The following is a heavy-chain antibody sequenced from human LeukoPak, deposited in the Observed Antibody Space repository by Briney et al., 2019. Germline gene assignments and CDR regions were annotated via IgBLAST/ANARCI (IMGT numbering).Heavy chain of an antibody. D-gene: IGHD6-13*01. CDR2: IKQDGSEK. J-gene: IGHJ5*02. CDR3: ARGSSSWYHVLDWFDP. CDR1: GFTFSSYW. Sequence: GGSLRLSCAASGFTFSSYWMSWVRQAPGKGLEWVANIKQDGSEKYYVDSVKGRFTISRDNVKNSLYLQMNNLRAEDTAVYYCARGSSSWYHVLDWFDPWGQGTLVTVSS. V-gene: IGHV3-7*03.